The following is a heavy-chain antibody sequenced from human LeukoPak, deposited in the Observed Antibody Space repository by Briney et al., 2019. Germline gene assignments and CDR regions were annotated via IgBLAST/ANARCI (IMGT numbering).Heavy chain of an antibody. CDR2: ISAYNGNT. D-gene: IGHD3-3*01. Sequence: ASVKVSCKASGGTFSSYAISWVRQAPGQGLEWMGWISAYNGNTNYAQKLQGRVTMTTDTSTSTAYMELRSLRSDDTAVYYCARGFGVVIKYYFDYWGQGTLVTVSS. CDR1: GGTFSSYA. CDR3: ARGFGVVIKYYFDY. V-gene: IGHV1-18*01. J-gene: IGHJ4*02.